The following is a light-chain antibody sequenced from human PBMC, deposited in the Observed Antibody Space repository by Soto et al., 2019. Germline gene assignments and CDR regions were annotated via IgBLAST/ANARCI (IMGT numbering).Light chain of an antibody. Sequence: DIQMTQSPSSLSASVGDRVAITCRASQTINTFLNWYQQKPGKAPNLLIYAASSLQSGVPSRFSGSGSGTDFTLTISSLQPEDFATYYCQQTYSFPRTFGQGTKVEI. CDR2: AAS. J-gene: IGKJ1*01. CDR3: QQTYSFPRT. CDR1: QTINTF. V-gene: IGKV1-39*01.